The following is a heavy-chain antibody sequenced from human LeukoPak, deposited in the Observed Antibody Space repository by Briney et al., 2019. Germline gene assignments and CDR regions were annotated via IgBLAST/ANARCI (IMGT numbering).Heavy chain of an antibody. CDR1: GFTFSSYW. J-gene: IGHJ6*02. CDR3: AKSTSPLYYYYGMDV. D-gene: IGHD2-2*01. Sequence: PGGSLRLSCAASGFTFSSYWMSWVRQAPGKGLEWVANIKEDGSEKYYVDSVKGRFIISRDNGKNSMYLQLNSLRAEDTAVYYCAKSTSPLYYYYGMDVWGQGTTVTASS. CDR2: IKEDGSEK. V-gene: IGHV3-7*03.